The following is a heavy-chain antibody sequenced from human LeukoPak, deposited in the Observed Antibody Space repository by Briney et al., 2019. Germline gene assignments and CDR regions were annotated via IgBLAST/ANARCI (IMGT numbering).Heavy chain of an antibody. D-gene: IGHD1-26*01. Sequence: ASVKVSCKASGYTFTSYAMHWVRQAPGQGLEWMGWISAYNGNTNYAQKLQGRVTMTTDTSTSTAYMELRSLRSDDTAVYYCAREVIVGVIDYWGQGTLVTVSS. CDR1: GYTFTSYA. V-gene: IGHV1-18*01. J-gene: IGHJ4*02. CDR2: ISAYNGNT. CDR3: AREVIVGVIDY.